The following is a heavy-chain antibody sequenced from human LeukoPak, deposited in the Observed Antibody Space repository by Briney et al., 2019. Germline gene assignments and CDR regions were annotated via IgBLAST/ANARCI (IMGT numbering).Heavy chain of an antibody. D-gene: IGHD3-10*01. J-gene: IGHJ2*01. CDR3: ARGLLWFGELFPRYFDL. Sequence: PSETLSLTCAVSGGSISSGGYSWSWIRQPPGKGLEWIGYIYHSGSTYYNPSLKSRVTISVDRSKNQFSLKLSSVTAADTAVYYCARGLLWFGELFPRYFDLWGRGTLVTVSS. CDR1: GGSISSGGYS. CDR2: IYHSGST. V-gene: IGHV4-30-2*01.